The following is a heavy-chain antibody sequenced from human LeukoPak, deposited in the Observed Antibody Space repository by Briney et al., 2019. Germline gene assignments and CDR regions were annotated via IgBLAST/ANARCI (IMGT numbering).Heavy chain of an antibody. CDR3: ARGSDYYGSGSYYNLVDY. J-gene: IGHJ4*02. D-gene: IGHD3-10*01. CDR2: IYSGNIT. CDR1: AFTVSSSY. V-gene: IGHV3-66*01. Sequence: GGSLRLSCAASAFTVSSSYMNWVRQAPGKGLEWVSVIYSGNITYYAESVKGRVSISRDNSKNTVYLQVNSLRAEDTAVYYCARGSDYYGSGSYYNLVDYWGQGILVTVSS.